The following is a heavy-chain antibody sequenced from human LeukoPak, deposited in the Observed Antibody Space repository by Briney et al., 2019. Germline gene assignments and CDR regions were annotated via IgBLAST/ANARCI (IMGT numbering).Heavy chain of an antibody. CDR2: INPNSGGT. CDR3: ARELGYSSSTSCYAFDY. V-gene: IGHV1-2*06. Sequence: SGKVSCKASGHTFTSYYMHRVRQAPGQGLEWMGRINPNSGGTNYAQKFQGRVTMTRDTSISTAYMELSRLRSDDTAVYYCARELGYSSSTSCYAFDYWGQGTLVTVSS. CDR1: GHTFTSYY. D-gene: IGHD2-2*01. J-gene: IGHJ4*02.